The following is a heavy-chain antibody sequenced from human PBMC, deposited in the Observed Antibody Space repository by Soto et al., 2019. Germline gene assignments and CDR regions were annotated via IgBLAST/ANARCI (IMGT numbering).Heavy chain of an antibody. D-gene: IGHD3-22*01. CDR2: ISDSGGST. J-gene: IGHJ4*02. CDR1: GFTFRSYA. Sequence: PGGSLRLSCVASGFTFRSYAMSWVRQAPGKGLEWVSSISDSGGSTYYADSVKGRFTISRDKSKNTLYLQMNSLRGEDTAVYYCMKGDLYHYASSGHYWGQGTLVTVSS. CDR3: MKGDLYHYASSGHY. V-gene: IGHV3-23*01.